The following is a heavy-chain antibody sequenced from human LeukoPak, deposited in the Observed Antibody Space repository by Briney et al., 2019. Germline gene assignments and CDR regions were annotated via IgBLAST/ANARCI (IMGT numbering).Heavy chain of an antibody. CDR1: GFTFGDYA. V-gene: IGHV3-49*03. J-gene: IGHJ4*02. CDR2: IRSKAYGGTT. Sequence: GGSLRLSCTASGFTFGDYAMSWFRQAPGKGLEWVGFIRSKAYGGTTEYAASVKGRFTISRDDSKSIAYLQMNSLKTEDTAVYYCTRGRAMAGTYENDYWGQGTLVTVSS. D-gene: IGHD6-19*01. CDR3: TRGRAMAGTYENDY.